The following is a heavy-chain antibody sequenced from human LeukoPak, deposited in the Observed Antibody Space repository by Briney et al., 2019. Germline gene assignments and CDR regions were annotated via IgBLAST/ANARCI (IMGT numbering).Heavy chain of an antibody. CDR1: GFTSTSSA. Sequence: SVKVSCKASGFTSTSSAVQWVRQARGQRLEWIGWIVVGSGNTNYAQKFQERVTITRDMSTSTAYMELSSLRSKDTAVYYCAASPDYYDSSGYSYYFDYWGQGTLVTISS. J-gene: IGHJ4*02. CDR3: AASPDYYDSSGYSYYFDY. V-gene: IGHV1-58*01. CDR2: IVVGSGNT. D-gene: IGHD3-22*01.